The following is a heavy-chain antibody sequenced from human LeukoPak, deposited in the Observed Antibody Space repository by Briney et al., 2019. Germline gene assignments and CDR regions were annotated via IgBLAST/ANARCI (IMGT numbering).Heavy chain of an antibody. CDR1: GGSISSYY. V-gene: IGHV4-4*07. Sequence: SETLSLTCTVSGGSISSYYWSWIRQPAGKGLEWIGRIYTSGSTNCNPSLKSRVTISVDTSKNQFSLKLSSVTAADTAVYYCAEQKYSSSWPVYYYYGMDVWGQGTTVTVSS. J-gene: IGHJ6*02. D-gene: IGHD6-13*01. CDR2: IYTSGST. CDR3: AEQKYSSSWPVYYYYGMDV.